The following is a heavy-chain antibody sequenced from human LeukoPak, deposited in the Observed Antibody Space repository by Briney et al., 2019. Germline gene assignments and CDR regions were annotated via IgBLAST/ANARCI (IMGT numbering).Heavy chain of an antibody. Sequence: SETLSLTCTVSGGSISSYYWSWIRQPPGKGLEWIGYIYYSGSTNYNPSLKSRVTISVDTSKNHFSLKLSSVTAADTAVYYCARRDYRAYYGMDVWGQGTTVTVSS. CDR1: GGSISSYY. CDR3: ARRDYRAYYGMDV. CDR2: IYYSGST. D-gene: IGHD5-12*01. V-gene: IGHV4-59*08. J-gene: IGHJ6*02.